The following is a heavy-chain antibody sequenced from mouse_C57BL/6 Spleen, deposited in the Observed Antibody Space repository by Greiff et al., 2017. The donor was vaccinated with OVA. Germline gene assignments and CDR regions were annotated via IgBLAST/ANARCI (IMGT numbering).Heavy chain of an antibody. V-gene: IGHV5-6*01. CDR3: ASPYDYDVAY. CDR1: GFTFSSYG. D-gene: IGHD2-4*01. J-gene: IGHJ3*01. CDR2: ISSGGSYT. Sequence: EVKLMESGGDLVKPGGSLKLSCAASGFTFSSYGMSWVRQTPDKRLEWVATISSGGSYTYYPDSVKGRFTISRDNAKNTLYLQMSSLKSEDTAMYYCASPYDYDVAYWGQGTLVTVSA.